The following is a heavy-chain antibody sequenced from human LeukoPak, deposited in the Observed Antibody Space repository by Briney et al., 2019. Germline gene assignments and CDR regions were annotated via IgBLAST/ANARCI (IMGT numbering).Heavy chain of an antibody. V-gene: IGHV4-4*07. CDR2: IYTSGST. CDR1: GGSLSSYY. J-gene: IGHJ3*02. Sequence: SETPSLTCTVSGGSLSSYYWSWIRQPAGKGLEWIGRIYTSGSTNYNPSLKSRVTMSVDTSKNQFSLKLSSVTAADTAVYYCASSPIMGTGAFDIWGQGTMVTVSS. D-gene: IGHD2-8*01. CDR3: ASSPIMGTGAFDI.